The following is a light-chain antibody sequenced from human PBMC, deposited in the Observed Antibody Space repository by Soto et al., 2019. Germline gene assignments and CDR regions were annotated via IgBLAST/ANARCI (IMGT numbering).Light chain of an antibody. CDR2: DTS. Sequence: EIVMTQSPATLSVSPGEGATLSCRASQGIGDTLAWYQHKPGQTPRLLIYDTSTRATGVQTRFSGSRSGADFTLIISRLEPEDFAVYYCKQYGNSFVGFGQGTKVDIK. CDR1: QGIGDT. J-gene: IGKJ1*01. V-gene: IGKV3-15*01. CDR3: KQYGNSFVG.